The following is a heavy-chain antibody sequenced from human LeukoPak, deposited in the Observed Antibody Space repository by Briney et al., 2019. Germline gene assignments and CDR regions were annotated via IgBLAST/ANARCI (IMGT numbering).Heavy chain of an antibody. CDR1: GGSISSYY. D-gene: IGHD6-13*01. CDR3: ARVPRIEAGATGDWFDP. CDR2: IYYSGST. J-gene: IGHJ5*02. V-gene: IGHV4-59*01. Sequence: SETLSLTCTVSGGSISSYYWSWIRQPPGKGLEWIGFIYYSGSTNYNPSLKSRVTISVDTSKNQFFLNLRSVTAADTAVYYCARVPRIEAGATGDWFDPWGQGTLVTVSS.